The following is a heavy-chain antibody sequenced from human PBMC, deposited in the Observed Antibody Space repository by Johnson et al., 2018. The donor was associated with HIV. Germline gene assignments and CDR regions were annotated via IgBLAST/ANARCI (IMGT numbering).Heavy chain of an antibody. D-gene: IGHD6-19*01. CDR1: GFTFGDYA. J-gene: IGHJ3*02. CDR2: IRSKAYGGTT. Sequence: VQLVESGGGLVQPGRSLRLSCPASGFTFGDYAMSWVRQAPGKGLEWVGFIRSKAYGGTTEYAASVKGRFTISRDDSKSIAYLQMNSLKTEDTAVYYCTKGYSSGWTAFDIWGQGTMVTVSS. V-gene: IGHV3-49*04. CDR3: TKGYSSGWTAFDI.